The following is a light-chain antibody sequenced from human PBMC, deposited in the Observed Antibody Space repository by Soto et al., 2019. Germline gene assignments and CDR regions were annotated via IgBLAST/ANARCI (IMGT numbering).Light chain of an antibody. Sequence: EVVMTQSPATLSVSPGERVTLSCRASQSINAHLAWYQQKPGQAPRLLIHGASTRATGIPARFSGSGFGTKCITTISSLQSEDFAIYYCQQYNTWLWTFGQGTKVEI. CDR1: QSINAH. V-gene: IGKV3-15*01. CDR2: GAS. CDR3: QQYNTWLWT. J-gene: IGKJ1*01.